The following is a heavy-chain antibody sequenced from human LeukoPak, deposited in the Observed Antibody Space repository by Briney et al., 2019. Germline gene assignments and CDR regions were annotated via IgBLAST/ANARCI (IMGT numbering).Heavy chain of an antibody. CDR3: ARDLSEKYSSDY. J-gene: IGHJ4*02. CDR1: GFTFRNYA. D-gene: IGHD2/OR15-2a*01. CDR2: ISYDGAVT. V-gene: IGHV3-30-3*01. Sequence: GGSLRLSRAASGFTFRNYAIHWARQAPGKGLEWVAFISYDGAVTYYADSVKGRFTISRDNSKSTLYLHMNSLRAEDTAVYYCARDLSEKYSSDYWGQGTLVTVSS.